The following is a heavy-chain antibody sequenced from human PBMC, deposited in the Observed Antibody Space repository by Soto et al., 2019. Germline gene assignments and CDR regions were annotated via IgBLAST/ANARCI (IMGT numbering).Heavy chain of an antibody. V-gene: IGHV1-8*01. CDR3: ARERSSGWLDY. CDR2: MNPNSGNT. Sequence: QVQLVQSGAEVKKPGASVKVSCKASGYTFTSYDINWVRQATGQGLECMGWMNPNSGNTGYAQKFQGRVTRTRNTSITTDYMERSSLRSEDTAVYYCARERSSGWLDYWGQGTLVTVSS. D-gene: IGHD6-19*01. J-gene: IGHJ4*02. CDR1: GYTFTSYD.